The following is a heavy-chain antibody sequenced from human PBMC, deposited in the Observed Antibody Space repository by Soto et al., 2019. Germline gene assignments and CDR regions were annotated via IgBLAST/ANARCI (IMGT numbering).Heavy chain of an antibody. D-gene: IGHD2-15*01. CDR3: ARGGGFHVVVVAATPEYYYYYMDV. J-gene: IGHJ6*03. CDR2: IYYSGST. V-gene: IGHV4-59*01. Sequence: SETLSLTCTVSGGSISSYYWSWIRQPPGKGLEWIGYIYYSGSTNYNPSLKSRVAISVDTSKNQFSLKLSSVTAADTAVYYCARGGGFHVVVVAATPEYYYYYMDVWGKGTTVTVS. CDR1: GGSISSYY.